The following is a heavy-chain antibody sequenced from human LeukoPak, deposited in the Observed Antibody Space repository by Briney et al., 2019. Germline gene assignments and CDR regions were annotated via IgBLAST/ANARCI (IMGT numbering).Heavy chain of an antibody. D-gene: IGHD5-24*01. CDR1: GGSISSSSYY. J-gene: IGHJ6*02. Sequence: SETLSLTCTVSGGSISSSSYYWGWIRQPPGKGLEWIGSIYYSGSTYYNPSLKSRVTISVDTSKNQFSLKLSSVTAADTAVYYCARDQIEMATIMDYYYGMDVWGQGTTVTVSS. CDR2: IYYSGST. CDR3: ARDQIEMATIMDYYYGMDV. V-gene: IGHV4-39*02.